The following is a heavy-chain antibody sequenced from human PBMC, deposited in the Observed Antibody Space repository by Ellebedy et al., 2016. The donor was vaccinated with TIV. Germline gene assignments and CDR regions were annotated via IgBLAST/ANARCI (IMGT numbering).Heavy chain of an antibody. CDR3: FLRIRRGY. V-gene: IGHV3-7*03. J-gene: IGHJ4*02. CDR2: IKEDGSEA. D-gene: IGHD2/OR15-2a*01. Sequence: GESLKISCAASGFTFSGYWMSWVRQAPGKGLEWVANIKEDGSEAYYVDSVKGRFTISRENAKNSLYLQMSNLRAEDTAVYYCFLRIRRGYWGQGTLVTVSS. CDR1: GFTFSGYW.